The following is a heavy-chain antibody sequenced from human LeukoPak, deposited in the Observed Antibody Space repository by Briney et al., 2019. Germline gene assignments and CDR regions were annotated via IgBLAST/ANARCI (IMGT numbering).Heavy chain of an antibody. J-gene: IGHJ4*02. D-gene: IGHD6-13*01. V-gene: IGHV5-51*01. CDR2: IYPGDSDT. CDR1: GYSFTNSW. Sequence: GESLKISCKGSGYSFTNSWIGWVRQMPGIGLEWKGIIYPGDSDTRYSPSFQGQVTISADKSISTAYLQWSSLKASDTAMYYCARHFSSSWYTPYYFDYWGQGTLVTVSS. CDR3: ARHFSSSWYTPYYFDY.